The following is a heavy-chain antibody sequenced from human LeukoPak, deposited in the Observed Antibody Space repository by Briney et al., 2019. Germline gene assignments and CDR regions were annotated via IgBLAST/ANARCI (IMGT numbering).Heavy chain of an antibody. CDR2: ISSSTTYI. J-gene: IGHJ4*02. D-gene: IGHD2-2*01. Sequence: GGSLRLSCAASGFTFSSYSMNWVRQAPGKGLEWVSSISSSTTYIYYADSVKGRFTISRDNAKNSLYLQMNSLRVEDTAVYYCARALDSSSSRYQAFEEWGQGTLVTVSS. V-gene: IGHV3-21*06. CDR1: GFTFSSYS. CDR3: ARALDSSSSRYQAFEE.